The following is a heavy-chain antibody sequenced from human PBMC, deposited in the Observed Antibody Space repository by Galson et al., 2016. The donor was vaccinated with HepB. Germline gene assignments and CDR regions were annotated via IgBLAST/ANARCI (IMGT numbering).Heavy chain of an antibody. D-gene: IGHD6-25*01. Sequence: SLRLPCAASGFTFSDSYMSWVRQAPGKGLEWVSHISSSGSTISYADSVKGRFPVSRDNAKNSLYLQRNSLRVEDTAVYYCAREADTWGQGTLVTVSS. CDR3: AREADT. J-gene: IGHJ4*02. CDR1: GFTFSDSY. CDR2: ISSSGSTI. V-gene: IGHV3-11*01.